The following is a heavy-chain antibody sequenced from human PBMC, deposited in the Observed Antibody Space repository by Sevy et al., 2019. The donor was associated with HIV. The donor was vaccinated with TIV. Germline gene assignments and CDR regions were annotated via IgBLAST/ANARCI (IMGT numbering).Heavy chain of an antibody. D-gene: IGHD3-22*01. J-gene: IGHJ3*02. CDR2: ISGSGGST. Sequence: GGSLRLSCAASGFTFSSYDMHWVRQAPGKGLEWVSAISGSGGSTYYADSVKGRFTISRDNSKNTLYLQMNSLRAEDTAVYYRAKDRPLDSSGYLGAFDIWGQGTMVTVSS. CDR1: GFTFSSYD. CDR3: AKDRPLDSSGYLGAFDI. V-gene: IGHV3-23*01.